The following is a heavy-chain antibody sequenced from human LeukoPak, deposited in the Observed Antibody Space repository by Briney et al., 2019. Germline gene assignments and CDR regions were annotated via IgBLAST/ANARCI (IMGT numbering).Heavy chain of an antibody. CDR1: GASISPYY. J-gene: IGHJ4*02. D-gene: IGHD5-12*01. CDR3: ARGTKTGNTGYDWNY. Sequence: SETLSLTCTVSGASISPYYWSWIRLPPGRGLEWIGYIYYDGSTSYNPSLNSRVTISVDTSTNQFSLKLTSVTAADTAMYYCARGTKTGNTGYDWNYWGRGSLVTVSS. V-gene: IGHV4-59*01. CDR2: IYYDGST.